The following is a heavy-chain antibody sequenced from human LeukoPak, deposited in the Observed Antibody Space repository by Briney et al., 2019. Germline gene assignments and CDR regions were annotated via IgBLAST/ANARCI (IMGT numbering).Heavy chain of an antibody. CDR1: GFIFSDYV. D-gene: IGHD1-7*01. Sequence: GGSLRLSCTASGFIFSDYVMIWVRQAPGKGLEWVSGITASGDRTYYGDSVKGRFTVSRDNSKNTVYLQMNSLRAEDTAVYYCAKRRGLELLYYYYMDVWGKGTTVTVSS. J-gene: IGHJ6*03. CDR3: AKRRGLELLYYYYMDV. CDR2: ITASGDRT. V-gene: IGHV3-23*01.